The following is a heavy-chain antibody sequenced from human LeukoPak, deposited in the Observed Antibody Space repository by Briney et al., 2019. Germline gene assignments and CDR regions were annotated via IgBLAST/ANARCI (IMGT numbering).Heavy chain of an antibody. J-gene: IGHJ5*02. CDR3: AAVDVDTAFP. V-gene: IGHV3-23*01. CDR1: GFTFSTYG. D-gene: IGHD5-18*01. CDR2: ISGSGGST. Sequence: GGSLRLSCAASGFTFSTYGMSWVRQAPGKGLEWVSAISGSGGSTYYADSVKGRFTIFRDNSKNTLYLQMNSLRAEDTAVYYCAAVDVDTAFPWGQGTLVTVSS.